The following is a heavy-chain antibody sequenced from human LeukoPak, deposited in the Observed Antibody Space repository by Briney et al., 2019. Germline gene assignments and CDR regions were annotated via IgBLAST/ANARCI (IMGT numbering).Heavy chain of an antibody. V-gene: IGHV3-9*01. D-gene: IGHD1-26*01. Sequence: GGSLRLSCAASGFTFDDYAMAWVRQAPGKGLEWVSGISWNSGSIGYADSVKGRFTISRDNAKNSLYLQMNSLRAEDTAVYYCARDPEGRSYRPFDYWGQGTLVTVSS. CDR3: ARDPEGRSYRPFDY. CDR1: GFTFDDYA. CDR2: ISWNSGSI. J-gene: IGHJ4*02.